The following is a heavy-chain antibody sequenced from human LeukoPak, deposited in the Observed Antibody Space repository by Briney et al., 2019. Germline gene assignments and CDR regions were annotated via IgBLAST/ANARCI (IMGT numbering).Heavy chain of an antibody. V-gene: IGHV1-24*01. CDR1: GYTFTSYY. CDR3: ATEPRGFDWPSY. J-gene: IGHJ4*02. Sequence: ASVKVSCKASGYTFTSYYMHWVRQAPGKGLEWMGGFDPEDGETIYAQKFQGRVTMTEDTSTDTAYMELSSLRSEDTAVYYCATEPRGFDWPSYWGQGTLVTVSS. CDR2: FDPEDGET. D-gene: IGHD3-9*01.